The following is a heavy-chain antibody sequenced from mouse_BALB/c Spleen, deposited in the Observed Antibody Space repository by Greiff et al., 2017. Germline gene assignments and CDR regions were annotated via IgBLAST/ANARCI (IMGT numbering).Heavy chain of an antibody. CDR3: ARGLIIYYAMDY. V-gene: IGHV5-6-5*01. Sequence: DVHLVESGGGLVKPGGSLKLSCAASGFTFSSYAMSWVRQTPEKRLEWVASISSGGSTYYPDSVKGRFTISRDNARNILYLQMSSLRSEDTAMYYCARGLIIYYAMDYWGQGTSVTVSS. CDR2: ISSGGST. J-gene: IGHJ4*01. D-gene: IGHD2-4*01. CDR1: GFTFSSYA.